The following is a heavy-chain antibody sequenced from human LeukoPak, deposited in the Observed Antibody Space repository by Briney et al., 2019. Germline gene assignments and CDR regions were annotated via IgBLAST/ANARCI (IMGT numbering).Heavy chain of an antibody. CDR3: ARDPGSGWHYYFDY. J-gene: IGHJ4*02. CDR2: IWYDGSNK. V-gene: IGHV3-33*01. D-gene: IGHD6-19*01. CDR1: GFTFSSYG. Sequence: SLRLSCAASGFTFSSYGMHWVRQAPGKGLEWVAVIWYDGSNKYYADSVKGRFTISRDNSKNTLYLQMNSLRAEDTAVYYCARDPGSGWHYYFDYWGQGTLVTVSS.